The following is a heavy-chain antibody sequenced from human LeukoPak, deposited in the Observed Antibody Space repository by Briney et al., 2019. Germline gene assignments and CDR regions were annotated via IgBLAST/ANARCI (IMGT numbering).Heavy chain of an antibody. Sequence: SETLSLTCTVSGGSISIYYWSWIRQPAGKGLEWIGRIYTSGTTHYNPSLKSRVTMSVDTSKNQFSLKLSSVTAADTAVYYCARFITMPGVAFDIWGQGTMVTVSS. J-gene: IGHJ3*02. CDR2: IYTSGTT. V-gene: IGHV4-4*07. CDR1: GGSISIYY. D-gene: IGHD3-10*01. CDR3: ARFITMPGVAFDI.